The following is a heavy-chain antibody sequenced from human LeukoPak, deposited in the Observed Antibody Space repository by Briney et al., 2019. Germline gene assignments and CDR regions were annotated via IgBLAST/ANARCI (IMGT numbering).Heavy chain of an antibody. CDR1: GGTFISYA. CDR2: IIPIFGTA. V-gene: IGHV1-69*13. Sequence: SVKVSCKASGGTFISYAISWVRQAPGQGLEWMGRIIPIFGTANYAQKFQGRVTITADESTSTAYMELSSLRSEDTAVYYCAREAGAYSSSGPFDPWGQGTLVTVSS. D-gene: IGHD6-13*01. J-gene: IGHJ5*02. CDR3: AREAGAYSSSGPFDP.